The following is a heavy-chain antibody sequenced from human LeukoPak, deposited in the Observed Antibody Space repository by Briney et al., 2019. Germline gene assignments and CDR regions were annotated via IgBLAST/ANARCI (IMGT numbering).Heavy chain of an antibody. CDR1: GYTFTGFY. D-gene: IGHD3-22*01. Sequence: GASVKVSCKASGYTFTGFYLFWVRQAPGQGLEWMGWVTPNSGGTNYAPKFQGRVTMTSDTSITTGYLELSRLRSDDTAVYYCARGWWVQYYYDSSGYEIDYWGQGTLVTVSS. J-gene: IGHJ4*02. CDR2: VTPNSGGT. CDR3: ARGWWVQYYYDSSGYEIDY. V-gene: IGHV1-2*02.